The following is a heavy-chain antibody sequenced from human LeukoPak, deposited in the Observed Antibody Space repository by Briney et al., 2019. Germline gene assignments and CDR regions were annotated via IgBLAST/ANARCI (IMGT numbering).Heavy chain of an antibody. CDR3: AKADYSSGWYYFDH. V-gene: IGHV3-9*03. D-gene: IGHD6-19*01. CDR2: ISWNSGSI. CDR1: GFTFDDYA. J-gene: IGHJ4*02. Sequence: PGGSLRLSCAASGFTFDDYAMHWVRQAPGKGLEWVSGISWNSGSIGYADSVKGRFTISRDNAKNSLYLQMNSLRAEDMALYYCAKADYSSGWYYFDHWGQGTLVTVSS.